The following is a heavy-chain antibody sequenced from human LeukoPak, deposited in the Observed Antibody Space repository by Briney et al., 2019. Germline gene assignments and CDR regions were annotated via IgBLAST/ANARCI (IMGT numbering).Heavy chain of an antibody. D-gene: IGHD5-12*01. J-gene: IGHJ4*02. CDR1: EFSFSNAW. V-gene: IGHV3-7*01. CDR2: INQDGSVK. Sequence: GRSLRLSCATSEFSFSNAWMTWVRQAPGKGLECLGNINQDGSVKNYVDSVKGRFTIYRDNSKNTLYLQMNSLRAEDTAVYYCARGPSGYHNTGGQGTLVTVSS. CDR3: ARGPSGYHNT.